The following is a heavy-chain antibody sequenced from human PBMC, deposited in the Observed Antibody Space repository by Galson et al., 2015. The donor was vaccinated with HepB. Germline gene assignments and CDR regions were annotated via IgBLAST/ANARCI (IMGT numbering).Heavy chain of an antibody. J-gene: IGHJ4*01. CDR3: ARGGSGIEAYPFAH. CDR2: IYPGDSDT. V-gene: IGHV5-51*01. Sequence: QSGAEVKKPGESLKISCKGSGYSFTSYYIGWVRQLSGKGLEWMGIIYPGDSDTKYGPTFEGQVTLSVDKSNNTAYLQWASLKASDTAMYFCARGGSGIEAYPFAHWGQGSLVPVSS. CDR1: GYSFTSYY. D-gene: IGHD3-16*01.